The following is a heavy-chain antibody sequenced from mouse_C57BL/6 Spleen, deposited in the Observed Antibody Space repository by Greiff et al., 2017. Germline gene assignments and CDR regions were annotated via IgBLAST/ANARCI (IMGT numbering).Heavy chain of an antibody. J-gene: IGHJ1*03. CDR3: ARMTTVVEGYFDV. CDR1: GFTFSDYY. V-gene: IGHV5-12*01. D-gene: IGHD1-1*01. Sequence: EVKLVESGGGLVQPGGSLKLSCAASGFTFSDYYMYWVRQPPEKRLAWVAYISNGGGSTYYPDTVKGRSTISRDNATNTLYLQMSRLKSEDTAMYYCARMTTVVEGYFDVWGTGTTVTVSS. CDR2: ISNGGGST.